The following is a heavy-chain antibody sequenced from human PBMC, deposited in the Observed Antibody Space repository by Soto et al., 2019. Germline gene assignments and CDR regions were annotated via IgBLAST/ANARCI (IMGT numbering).Heavy chain of an antibody. V-gene: IGHV1-18*01. CDR3: ARVHVLRYFDWFPAWFDP. CDR1: GYTFTSYG. Sequence: GASVKVSCKASGYTFTSYGISWVRQAPGQGLEWMGWISAYNGNTNYAQKLQGRVTMTTDTSTSTAYMELRSLRSDDTAVYYCARVHVLRYFDWFPAWFDPWGQGTLVTVSS. D-gene: IGHD3-9*01. J-gene: IGHJ5*02. CDR2: ISAYNGNT.